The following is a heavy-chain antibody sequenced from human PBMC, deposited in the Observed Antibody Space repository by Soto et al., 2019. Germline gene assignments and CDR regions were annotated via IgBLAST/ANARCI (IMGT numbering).Heavy chain of an antibody. CDR2: ISGGGSST. D-gene: IGHD6-19*01. V-gene: IGHV3-23*01. J-gene: IGHJ4*02. CDR1: GFMFKSHA. Sequence: GGSLRLSCAASGFMFKSHAMTWVRQAPGKGLEWVSAISGGGSSTYYADSVKGRFTISRDNSKNTLYLQMNNLTAEDTAVYFCAKAKTFIAVALPNDYWGQGTLVTVSS. CDR3: AKAKTFIAVALPNDY.